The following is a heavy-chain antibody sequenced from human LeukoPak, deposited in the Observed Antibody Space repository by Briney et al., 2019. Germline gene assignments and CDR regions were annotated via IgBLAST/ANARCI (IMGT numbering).Heavy chain of an antibody. CDR2: IYTSGST. J-gene: IGHJ6*02. V-gene: IGHV4-4*07. D-gene: IGHD5-12*01. CDR3: ARGINDGGYEYVFGYYYYGMDV. Sequence: SETLSLTCTVSGGSISSYYWSWIRQPAGKGLEWIGRIYTSGSTNYNPSLKSRVTMSVDTSKNQFSLKLSSVTAADTAVYYCARGINDGGYEYVFGYYYYGMDVWGQGTTVTVS. CDR1: GGSISSYY.